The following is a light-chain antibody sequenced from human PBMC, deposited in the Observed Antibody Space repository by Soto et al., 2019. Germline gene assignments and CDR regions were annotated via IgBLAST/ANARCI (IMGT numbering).Light chain of an antibody. Sequence: QSALTQPASVSGSPGQSITISCTGTASDIGAYNYVSWYQQHPGKAPKLMIYEVRNRPSGVSNRFSGSKSGNTASLTVSGLQAEDEADYYCNTYADDNIFVFGTGTKLTVL. CDR1: ASDIGAYNY. J-gene: IGLJ1*01. V-gene: IGLV2-14*01. CDR2: EVR. CDR3: NTYADDNIFV.